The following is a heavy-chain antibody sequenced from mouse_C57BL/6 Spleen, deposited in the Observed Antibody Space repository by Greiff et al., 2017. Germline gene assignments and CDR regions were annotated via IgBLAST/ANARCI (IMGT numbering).Heavy chain of an antibody. V-gene: IGHV1-26*01. CDR2: INPNNGGT. CDR1: GYTFTDSY. CDR3: APHYYGSNPFAY. D-gene: IGHD1-1*01. J-gene: IGHJ3*01. Sequence: VQLQQSGPELVKPGASVKISCKASGYTFTDSYMNWVKQSHGKSLEWIGDINPNNGGTSYNQKFKGKATLTVDKSSSTAYMELCSLTSEDSAVYYCAPHYYGSNPFAYWGQGTLVTVSA.